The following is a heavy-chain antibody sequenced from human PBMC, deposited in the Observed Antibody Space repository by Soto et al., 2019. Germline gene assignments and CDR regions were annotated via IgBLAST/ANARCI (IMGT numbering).Heavy chain of an antibody. V-gene: IGHV1-18*01. Sequence: ASVKVSCKASGYTFTSYGISWVRQAPGQGLEWMGWISAYNGNTNYAQKLQGRVNMTTDTSTSTAYMELRSLRSDDTAVYYCARQGDCSSTSCYINYYYYMDVWGKGTTVTVSS. CDR3: ARQGDCSSTSCYINYYYYMDV. J-gene: IGHJ6*03. CDR2: ISAYNGNT. CDR1: GYTFTSYG. D-gene: IGHD2-2*02.